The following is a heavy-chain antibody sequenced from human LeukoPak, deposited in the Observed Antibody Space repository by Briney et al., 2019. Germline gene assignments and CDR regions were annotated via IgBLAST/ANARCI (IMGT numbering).Heavy chain of an antibody. CDR2: ITADNFNT. D-gene: IGHD3-3*01. V-gene: IGHV1-18*01. Sequence: ASVKVSCKASGYTFNSYPLTWARQAPGVGFEWVGWITADNFNTNHAHKFQGRDTLTKETSTNTAYMKMRSLTSDDTAVYYCARVRTPFGVVASPDALDVWGQGAAVTVSS. CDR3: ARVRTPFGVVASPDALDV. CDR1: GYTFNSYP. J-gene: IGHJ3*01.